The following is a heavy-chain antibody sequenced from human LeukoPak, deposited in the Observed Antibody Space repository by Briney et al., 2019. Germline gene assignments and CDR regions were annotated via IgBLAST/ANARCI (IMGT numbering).Heavy chain of an antibody. Sequence: SETLSLTCTVSGGSLSGYYWRWIRQPPGKELEWIGYIYYSENTNYNPSLKSRITIALDTSKNQFSLKLNSVTTADTAVYFCTWRVAVTGTPKAYFDYWGQGILVTVSS. J-gene: IGHJ4*02. CDR2: IYYSENT. D-gene: IGHD6-19*01. CDR3: TWRVAVTGTPKAYFDY. CDR1: GGSLSGYY. V-gene: IGHV4-59*08.